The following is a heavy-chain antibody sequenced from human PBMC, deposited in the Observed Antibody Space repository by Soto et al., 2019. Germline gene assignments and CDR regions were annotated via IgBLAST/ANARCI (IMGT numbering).Heavy chain of an antibody. Sequence: EVQLVESGGGLVKPGVSLRLSCAASGFTFSSYSMNWVRQAPGKGLEWVSSISSSSSYIYYADSVKGRFTISRDNAKNSRYLQMNSLKAEDTAVYYCARDQNGSSTRNYYYYGMDVWGQGTTVTV. CDR2: ISSSSSYI. CDR1: GFTFSSYS. V-gene: IGHV3-21*01. CDR3: ARDQNGSSTRNYYYYGMDV. D-gene: IGHD2-2*01. J-gene: IGHJ6*02.